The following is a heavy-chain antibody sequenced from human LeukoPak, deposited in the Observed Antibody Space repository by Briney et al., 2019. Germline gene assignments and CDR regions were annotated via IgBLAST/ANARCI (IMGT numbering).Heavy chain of an antibody. CDR2: ISGSGGST. CDR3: AKDLPSSYDFWSGLYNWFDP. J-gene: IGHJ5*02. D-gene: IGHD3-3*01. V-gene: IGHV3-23*01. Sequence: GGSLRLSCAASGFTFSSYAMSWVHQAPGKGLEWVSAISGSGGSTYYADSVKGRFTISRDNSKNTLYLQMNSLRAEDTAVYYCAKDLPSSYDFWSGLYNWFDPWGQGTLVTVSS. CDR1: GFTFSSYA.